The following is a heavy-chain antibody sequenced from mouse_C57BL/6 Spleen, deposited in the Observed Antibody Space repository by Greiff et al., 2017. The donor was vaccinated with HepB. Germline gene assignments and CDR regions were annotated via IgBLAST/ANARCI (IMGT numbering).Heavy chain of an antibody. V-gene: IGHV5-4*03. CDR2: ISDGGSYT. CDR3: ARRDYYGSSYAWFAY. CDR1: GFTFSSYA. Sequence: DVKLVESGGGLVKPGGSLKLSCAASGFTFSSYAMSWVRQTPEKRLEWVATISDGGSYTYYPDNVKGRFTISRDNAKNNLYLQMSHLKSEDTAMYYCARRDYYGSSYAWFAYWGQGTLVTVSA. J-gene: IGHJ3*01. D-gene: IGHD1-1*01.